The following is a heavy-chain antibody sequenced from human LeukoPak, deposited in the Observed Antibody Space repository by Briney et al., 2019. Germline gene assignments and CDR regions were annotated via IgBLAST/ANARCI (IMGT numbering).Heavy chain of an antibody. CDR1: GGTFSSYA. V-gene: IGHV1-69*13. Sequence: GASVKVSCKASGGTFSSYAISWVRQAPGQGLEWMGGIIPIFGTANYAQKFQGRVTITADESTSTAYMEPSSLRSEDTAVYYCARGVLGDCSSTSCQVGFDPWGQGTLVTVSS. D-gene: IGHD2-2*01. J-gene: IGHJ5*02. CDR2: IIPIFGTA. CDR3: ARGVLGDCSSTSCQVGFDP.